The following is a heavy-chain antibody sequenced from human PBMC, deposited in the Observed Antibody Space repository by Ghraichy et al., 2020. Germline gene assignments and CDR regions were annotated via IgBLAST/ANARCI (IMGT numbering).Heavy chain of an antibody. J-gene: IGHJ4*02. CDR2: IYSSGST. CDR1: AGSISFYY. D-gene: IGHD4-17*01. Sequence: SETLSLTCNVSAGSISFYYWSWIRQPAGQGLEWIGRIYSSGSTTSNPSLKSRVTVSVDFSKSQFSLKLTSVTAADTAVYFYAVESDYGVDWGQGTLVTVSS. CDR3: AVESDYGVD. V-gene: IGHV4-4*07.